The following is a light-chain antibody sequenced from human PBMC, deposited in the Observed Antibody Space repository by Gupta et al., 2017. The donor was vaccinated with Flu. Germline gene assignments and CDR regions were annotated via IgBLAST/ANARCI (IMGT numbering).Light chain of an antibody. V-gene: IGLV2-14*01. Sequence: QSALTQPASVSGSPGQSITISCTGTSSEVGRYNYVSWYHQNPGKAPKLMIDEVSTRASGVANCFTCSKSGNTASMTISGLQAEEEADYYCSSYTSSSSWVFGGGTKLTVL. CDR2: EVS. J-gene: IGLJ3*02. CDR1: SSEVGRYNY. CDR3: SSYTSSSSWV.